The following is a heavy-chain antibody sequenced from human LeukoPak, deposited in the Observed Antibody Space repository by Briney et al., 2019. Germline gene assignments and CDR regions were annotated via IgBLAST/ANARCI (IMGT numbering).Heavy chain of an antibody. J-gene: IGHJ4*02. CDR1: GFTYSNYA. CDR2: IGTAGDT. CDR3: ARQMTPHGNFDY. D-gene: IGHD1-26*01. V-gene: IGHV3-13*01. Sequence: GGSLRLSCAASGFTYSNYARHWVRQATAKGLEWVSAIGTAGDTFYPGSVKGRFTISRENAKNSLYLQMNSLRAEDTAVYYCARQMTPHGNFDYWGQGTLVTVSS.